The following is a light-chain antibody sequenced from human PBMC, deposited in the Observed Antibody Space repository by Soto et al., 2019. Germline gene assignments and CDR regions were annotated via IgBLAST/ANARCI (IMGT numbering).Light chain of an antibody. CDR1: KSDIGVYDF. V-gene: IGLV2-8*01. J-gene: IGLJ1*01. CDR2: EVV. CDR3: KSYAGSNTYV. Sequence: SVLTQPPSASGSPGQSVTISCPGTKSDIGVYDFVSWYQHHPGKAPRLIIYEVVQRPSGVPDRFSGSKSGNTASLTVSGLQAADEADYFCKSYAGSNTYVFGTGTKGTVL.